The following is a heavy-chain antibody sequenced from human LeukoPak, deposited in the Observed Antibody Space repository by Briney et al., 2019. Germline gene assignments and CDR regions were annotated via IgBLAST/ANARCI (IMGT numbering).Heavy chain of an antibody. CDR2: IYYSGST. Sequence: SETLSLTCTVSGVSINSYYWSWLRQSPGKGLEWIGYIYYSGSTNYNPSLESRVTISIQTSKNQFSLKLSSVTAADTAVYYCARCADYYGSGEDYWGQGILVTVSS. D-gene: IGHD3-10*01. V-gene: IGHV4-59*01. J-gene: IGHJ4*02. CDR1: GVSINSYY. CDR3: ARCADYYGSGEDY.